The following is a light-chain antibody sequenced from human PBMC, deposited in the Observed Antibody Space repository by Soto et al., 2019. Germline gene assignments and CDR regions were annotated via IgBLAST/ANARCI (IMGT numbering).Light chain of an antibody. J-gene: IGKJ5*01. V-gene: IGKV3-20*01. Sequence: EIVLTQSPGTLSLSPGERATFSCRASQSVRSNYLAWYQQKPGQAPRLLIYGAFKRATGIPDRFSGSGSGTDFTLTISRLEPEDFAVYYCQQYGSSPITFGQGTRLENK. CDR1: QSVRSNY. CDR2: GAF. CDR3: QQYGSSPIT.